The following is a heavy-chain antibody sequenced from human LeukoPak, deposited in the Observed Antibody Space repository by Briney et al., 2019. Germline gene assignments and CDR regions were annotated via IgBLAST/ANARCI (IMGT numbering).Heavy chain of an antibody. CDR1: GYTFTGYY. CDR3: ARDLFAGITGTPQRIWFDP. Sequence: ASVKVSCKASGYTFTGYYMHWVRQAPGQGLEWMGWINPNSGGTNYAQKFQGRVTMTRDTSISTAYMELSRLRSDDTAVYYCARDLFAGITGTPQRIWFDPWGQGTLVTVSS. D-gene: IGHD1-20*01. CDR2: INPNSGGT. V-gene: IGHV1-2*02. J-gene: IGHJ5*02.